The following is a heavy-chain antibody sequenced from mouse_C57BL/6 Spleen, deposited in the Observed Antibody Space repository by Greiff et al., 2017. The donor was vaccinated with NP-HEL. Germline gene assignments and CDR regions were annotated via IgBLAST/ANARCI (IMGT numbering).Heavy chain of an antibody. CDR1: GYTFTSYW. CDR2: IDPSDSYT. Sequence: QVQLQQPGAELVRPGTSVKLSCKASGYTFTSYWMHWVKQRPGQGLEWIGVIDPSDSYTNYNQKFKGKATLTVEPSSSTAYMQLSSLTSEDSAVYYCARGRGQLRLRFHFDYWGQGTTLTVSS. V-gene: IGHV1-59*01. J-gene: IGHJ2*01. D-gene: IGHD3-2*02. CDR3: ARGRGQLRLRFHFDY.